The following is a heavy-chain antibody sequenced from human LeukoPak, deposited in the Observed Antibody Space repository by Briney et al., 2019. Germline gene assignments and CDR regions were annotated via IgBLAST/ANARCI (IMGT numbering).Heavy chain of an antibody. D-gene: IGHD2-15*01. CDR2: IYSGGRT. Sequence: GGSLRLSCAASGFTVSSNTVIWVRQAPGKGLEWVSVIYSGGRTYYTDSVKGRFTISRDISKNTLYLQMSFLRAEDTAVYYCASVGVVDGTPYWYFDLWGRGTLVTVSS. V-gene: IGHV3-66*01. CDR1: GFTVSSNT. CDR3: ASVGVVDGTPYWYFDL. J-gene: IGHJ2*01.